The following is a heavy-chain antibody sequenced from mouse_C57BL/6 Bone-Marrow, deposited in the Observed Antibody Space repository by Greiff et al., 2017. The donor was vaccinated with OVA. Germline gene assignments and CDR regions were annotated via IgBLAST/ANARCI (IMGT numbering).Heavy chain of an antibody. CDR1: GFTFTDYY. Sequence: VQLQQSGPVLVKPGPSVKISCKASGFTFTDYYMHWVKQSPGKSLEWIGLVYPYNGGTSYNQKFKGKATLTVDTSSSTAYMELNSLTSENSAVYYCARSPHDGYYLYDFDYWGQGTTLTVSS. V-gene: IGHV1-36*01. CDR3: ARSPHDGYYLYDFDY. CDR2: VYPYNGGT. D-gene: IGHD2-3*01. J-gene: IGHJ2*01.